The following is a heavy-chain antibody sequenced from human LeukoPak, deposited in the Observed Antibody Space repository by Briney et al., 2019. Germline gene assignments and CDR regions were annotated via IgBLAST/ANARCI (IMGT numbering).Heavy chain of an antibody. Sequence: GGSLRLSCAASGFTFSSYGMHWVRQVPGKGLVWVSRINGDGSGTRYADSVKGRFTISRDNAKNTLHLQMNSLRAEDTAVYYCARAYYGDYRIDYWGQGTLVTVSS. CDR2: INGDGSGT. CDR1: GFTFSSYG. V-gene: IGHV3-74*01. D-gene: IGHD4-17*01. J-gene: IGHJ4*02. CDR3: ARAYYGDYRIDY.